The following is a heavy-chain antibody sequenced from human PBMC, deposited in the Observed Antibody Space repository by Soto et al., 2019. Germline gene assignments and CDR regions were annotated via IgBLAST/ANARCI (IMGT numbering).Heavy chain of an antibody. CDR2: IKQDGSEK. D-gene: IGHD3-9*01. Sequence: VGSLRLSCAASGFTFSSYWMSWVRQAPGKGLEWVANIKQDGSEKYYVDSVKGRFTISRDNAKNSLYLQMNSLRAEDTAVYYCARGISFDWLLYFDYWGQGTLVTVSS. V-gene: IGHV3-7*03. CDR1: GFTFSSYW. J-gene: IGHJ4*02. CDR3: ARGISFDWLLYFDY.